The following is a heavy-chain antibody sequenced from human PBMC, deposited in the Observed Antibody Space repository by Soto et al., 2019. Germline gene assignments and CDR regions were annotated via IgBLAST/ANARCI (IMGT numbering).Heavy chain of an antibody. J-gene: IGHJ4*02. CDR3: ARGPTYYYDKSGDYCLNY. V-gene: IGHV1-18*01. CDR2: ISTYNGNT. CDR1: GYSFITYG. Sequence: QVQLVQSGAEVKKPGASVMVYCKGSGYSFITYGMSWLRQAPGQGLEWVGWISTYNGNTKYVERLQGRVTMTTDTTTSTAYMELRSLRSDDTAVYYCARGPTYYYDKSGDYCLNYWGQGTLVTVSP. D-gene: IGHD3-22*01.